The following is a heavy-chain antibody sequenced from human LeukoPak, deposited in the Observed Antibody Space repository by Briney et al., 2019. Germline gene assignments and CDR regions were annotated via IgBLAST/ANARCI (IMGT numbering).Heavy chain of an antibody. J-gene: IGHJ4*02. V-gene: IGHV4-59*01. CDR1: GVSISSYY. Sequence: SETLSLTCTVSGVSISSYYWSWIRQPPGKGLEWIGYIYYSGSTNYDPSLKSRVTMSVDMSKNQFSLKLSSVTAADTAVYYCARGRSRRGVPFLDYWGQGTLVTVSS. CDR2: IYYSGST. D-gene: IGHD5-24*01. CDR3: ARGRSRRGVPFLDY.